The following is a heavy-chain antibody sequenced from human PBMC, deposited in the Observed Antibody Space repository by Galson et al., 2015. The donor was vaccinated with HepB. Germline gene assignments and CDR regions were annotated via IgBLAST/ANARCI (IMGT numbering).Heavy chain of an antibody. CDR1: GYTFTGYY. V-gene: IGHV1-2*02. J-gene: IGHJ4*02. D-gene: IGHD3-10*01. CDR3: ARDLGHMVRGVNSDY. CDR2: INPNSGGT. Sequence: SVKVSCKASGYTFTGYYMHWVRQAPGQGLEWMGWINPNSGGTNYAQKFQGRVTMTRDTSISTAYMELSRLRSDDTAVYYCARDLGHMVRGVNSDYWGQGTLVTVSS.